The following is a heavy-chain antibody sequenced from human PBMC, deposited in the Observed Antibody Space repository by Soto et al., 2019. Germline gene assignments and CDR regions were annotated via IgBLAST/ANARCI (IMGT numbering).Heavy chain of an antibody. CDR3: ASDEYYDFWSGYFYYGMDV. J-gene: IGHJ6*04. Sequence: GGSLRLSCAASGFTFSSYSMNWVRQAPAKGLEWISYISSSSSTIYYADSVKGRFTISRDNAKNSLYLQMNSLRDEDTSVYYFASDEYYDFWSGYFYYGMDVWGKGTTVTVSS. CDR1: GFTFSSYS. V-gene: IGHV3-48*02. D-gene: IGHD3-3*01. CDR2: ISSSSSTI.